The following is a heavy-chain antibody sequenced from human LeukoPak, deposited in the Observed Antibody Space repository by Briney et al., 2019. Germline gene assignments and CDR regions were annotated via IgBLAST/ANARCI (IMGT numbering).Heavy chain of an antibody. CDR2: INPNSGDA. CDR1: GYLFIGQF. V-gene: IGHV1-2*02. Sequence: ASVKVSCKASGYLFIGQFLHWVRQAPGQGLEWMGWINPNSGDAKFAHQFQGRVTGSRDTSISTVYMELSSLTSDDTAVYYCLRARSGMDVWDQGTAVTVSS. CDR3: LRARSGMDV. J-gene: IGHJ6*02.